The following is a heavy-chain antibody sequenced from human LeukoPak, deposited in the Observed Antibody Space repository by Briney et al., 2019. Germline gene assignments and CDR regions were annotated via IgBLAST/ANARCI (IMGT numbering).Heavy chain of an antibody. D-gene: IGHD3-10*01. V-gene: IGHV3-23*01. CDR2: IDAAGT. J-gene: IGHJ3*02. CDR1: GFTFSDFA. CDR3: AKNRGPLDI. Sequence: GGSLRLSCAASGFTFSDFAMTWVRQATGKGLEWVSSIDAAGTYYAFSVKGRFTISRDNSKNTVYLQLNSLRVDDTAVYYCAKNRGPLDIRGQGTMVIVSS.